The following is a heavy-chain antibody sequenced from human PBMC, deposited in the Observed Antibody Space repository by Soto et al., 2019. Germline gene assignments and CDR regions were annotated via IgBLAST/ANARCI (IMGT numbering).Heavy chain of an antibody. D-gene: IGHD1-20*01. CDR1: GYTFINYG. CDR2: ISAYNGNL. CDR3: ARDGISGAEPFEI. J-gene: IGHJ3*02. Sequence: QVQLVQSGAEVKMPGASVKVSCKASGYTFINYGISWVRQAPGQGLEWMGRISAYNGNLNYAQKIQGRVTMTTDASTTTAYMELRSLRSDDTAVYYCARDGISGAEPFEIWGQGTMVTVSS. V-gene: IGHV1-18*01.